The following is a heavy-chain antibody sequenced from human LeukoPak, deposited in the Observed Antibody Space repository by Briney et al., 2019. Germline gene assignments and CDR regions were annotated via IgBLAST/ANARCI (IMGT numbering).Heavy chain of an antibody. CDR3: ARGQARLAWFDP. Sequence: SETLSLTCTVSGYSISSGYYWGWIRQPPGKGLEWIGSIYHGGTTYYNPSLKSRVTISVDTSKSQFSLRLSSVTAADTAVYYCARGQARLAWFDPWGQGTLVTVSS. CDR1: GYSISSGYY. J-gene: IGHJ5*02. V-gene: IGHV4-38-2*02. CDR2: IYHGGTT. D-gene: IGHD6-19*01.